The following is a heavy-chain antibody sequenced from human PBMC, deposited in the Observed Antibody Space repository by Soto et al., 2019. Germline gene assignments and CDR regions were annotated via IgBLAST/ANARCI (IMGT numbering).Heavy chain of an antibody. CDR3: ARERLMVVSPCAFDY. J-gene: IGHJ4*02. CDR2: IIPSFGTA. CDR1: GGTFSSYA. V-gene: IGHV1-69*01. D-gene: IGHD2-15*01. Sequence: QVQLVQSGAEVKKPGSSVKVSCKASGGTFSSYAISWVRQAPGQGLEWMGGIIPSFGTANYAQKFQGRVTITADESTSTAYMALSSLSSEDTAVYYCARERLMVVSPCAFDYWGQGTLVTVSS.